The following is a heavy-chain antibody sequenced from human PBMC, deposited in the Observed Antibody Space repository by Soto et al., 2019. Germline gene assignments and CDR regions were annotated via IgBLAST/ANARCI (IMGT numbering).Heavy chain of an antibody. J-gene: IGHJ4*02. Sequence: VQLLESGGGLVQPGESLRLSCAASGLTFTSYAMSWVRQAPGTGLEWVSVISGSDDSTYYADSVKGRFTISRDNSKNTLYLQMNSLRAEDTAVYYCAKRSSSSTFDYWGQGTLVTVSS. CDR3: AKRSSSSTFDY. CDR1: GLTFTSYA. D-gene: IGHD6-6*01. CDR2: ISGSDDST. V-gene: IGHV3-23*01.